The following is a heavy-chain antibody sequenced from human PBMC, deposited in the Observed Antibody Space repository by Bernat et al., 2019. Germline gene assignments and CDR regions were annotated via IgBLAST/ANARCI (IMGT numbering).Heavy chain of an antibody. J-gene: IGHJ4*02. CDR3: ARDLKLHYGESYFDY. V-gene: IGHV3-33*01. Sequence: QVQLVESGGGVVQPGRSLRLSCAASGFTFSSYGMHWVRQAPGKGLEWVAVIWYDGSNKYYADSVKGRFTISRDNSKNTLYLQMNSLRAEDTAVYYCARDLKLHYGESYFDYWGQGTLVTVSS. CDR2: IWYDGSNK. D-gene: IGHD4-17*01. CDR1: GFTFSSYG.